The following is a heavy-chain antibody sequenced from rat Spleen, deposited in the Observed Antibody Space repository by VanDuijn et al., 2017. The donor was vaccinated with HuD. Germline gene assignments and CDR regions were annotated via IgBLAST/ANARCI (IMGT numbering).Heavy chain of an antibody. Sequence: QVQLKESGPGLVQPSQTLSLTCTVSGFSLTSNSVSWVRQPPGKGLEWMGAIWSGGSTDYNSALKSRLSISRDNSKSQVFLKMNSLQTEDTAMYFCTRSPTVAGVMDAWGQGASVTVSS. CDR2: IWSGGST. CDR3: TRSPTVAGVMDA. D-gene: IGHD1-3*01. V-gene: IGHV2-1*01. CDR1: GFSLTSNS. J-gene: IGHJ4*01.